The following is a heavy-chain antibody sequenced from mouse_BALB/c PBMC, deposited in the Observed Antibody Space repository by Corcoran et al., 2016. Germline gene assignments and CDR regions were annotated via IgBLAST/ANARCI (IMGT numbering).Heavy chain of an antibody. V-gene: IGHV1-18*01. CDR2: INPNNGGT. J-gene: IGHJ3*01. CDR3: ARTYYGSTWFAD. Sequence: EVQLQQSGPELVKPGASVKISCKTSGYPFTEYTMHWVKQSHGKSIERIGGINPNNGGTSYNQKFKGKATLTVDKSSSTAYMELRSLTSEDSAVYYCARTYYGSTWFADWGQGTLVTVSA. CDR1: GYPFTEYT. D-gene: IGHD1-1*01.